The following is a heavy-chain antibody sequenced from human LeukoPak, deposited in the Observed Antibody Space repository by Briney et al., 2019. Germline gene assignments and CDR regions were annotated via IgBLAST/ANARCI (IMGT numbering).Heavy chain of an antibody. CDR1: GGSISSSSYY. CDR3: ARDAYDSSGYSFDY. Sequence: PSETLSLTCTVSGGSISSSSYYWGWIRQPPGKGLEWIGEINHSGSTNYNPSLKSRVTISVDTSKNQFSLKLGSVTAADTAVYYCARDAYDSSGYSFDYWGQGTLVTVSS. CDR2: INHSGST. J-gene: IGHJ4*02. V-gene: IGHV4-39*07. D-gene: IGHD3-22*01.